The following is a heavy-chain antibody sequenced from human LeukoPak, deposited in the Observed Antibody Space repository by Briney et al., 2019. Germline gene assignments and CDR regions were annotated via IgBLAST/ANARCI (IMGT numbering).Heavy chain of an antibody. Sequence: SVKVSCKASGGTFSSYAISWVRQAPGQGLEWMGGIIPIFGTATYAQKFQGRVTITADESTSTAYMELSSLRSDDTAVYYCARDDVSCTHGVCSDLFHYWGQGTLVTVSS. CDR2: IIPIFGTA. J-gene: IGHJ4*02. CDR3: ARDDVSCTHGVCSDLFHY. V-gene: IGHV1-69*13. D-gene: IGHD2-8*01. CDR1: GGTFSSYA.